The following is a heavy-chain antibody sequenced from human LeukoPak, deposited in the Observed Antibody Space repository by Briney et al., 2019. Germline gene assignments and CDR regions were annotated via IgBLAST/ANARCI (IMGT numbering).Heavy chain of an antibody. Sequence: GGSLRLSCAASGFTFSSYAMSWVRQAPGKGLEWVSSINNSGGSTYYADPVKGRFAISRDDAKNSLYLQMDSLRAEDTAVYYCARRFDHWGQGTLVTVSS. CDR2: INNSGGST. J-gene: IGHJ4*02. CDR3: ARRFDH. V-gene: IGHV3-23*01. CDR1: GFTFSSYA.